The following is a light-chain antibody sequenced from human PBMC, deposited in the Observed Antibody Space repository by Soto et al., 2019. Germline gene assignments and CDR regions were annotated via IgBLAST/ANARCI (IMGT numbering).Light chain of an antibody. CDR2: AAS. Sequence: PTPPFLTRGKRATLYCSACQTVTSNLAWYQQKPGQPPRLLIYAASTRPTGIPSRFSGSGSGTDFTLTISSLQSEDFAVYYCQQYNNFPQTFGQGTKVDI. V-gene: IGKV3-15*01. J-gene: IGKJ1*01. CDR3: QQYNNFPQT. CDR1: QTVTSN.